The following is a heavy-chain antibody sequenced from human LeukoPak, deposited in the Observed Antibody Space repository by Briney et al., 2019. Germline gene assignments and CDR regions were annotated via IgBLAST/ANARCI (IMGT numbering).Heavy chain of an antibody. J-gene: IGHJ6*02. CDR2: VDYTGIT. Sequence: PSETLSLTCTVSGGSISSSGYYWGWIRQPPGKGLEWIGSVDYTGITSHNPSLKSRVTISGDTSKNQLSLKVSSVSAADTSVYYCVGSPYRSYYFHLDLWGRGATVT. CDR3: VGSPYRSYYFHLDL. CDR1: GGSISSSGYY. D-gene: IGHD1-26*01. V-gene: IGHV4-39*01.